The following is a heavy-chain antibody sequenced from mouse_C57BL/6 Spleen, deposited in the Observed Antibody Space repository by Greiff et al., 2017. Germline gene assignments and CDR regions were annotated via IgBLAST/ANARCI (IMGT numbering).Heavy chain of an antibody. CDR3: ARDDYGYWYFDV. CDR1: GYTFTSYW. D-gene: IGHD2-4*01. CDR2: IDPNSGGT. Sequence: VQLQQPGAEFVKPGASVKLSCKASGYTFTSYWMHWVKQRPGRGLEWIGRIDPNSGGTKYNEKFKSKATLTVDKPSNTANMQLSSLTSEVSAVYCCARDDYGYWYFDVWGTGTTVTVSS. J-gene: IGHJ1*03. V-gene: IGHV1-72*01.